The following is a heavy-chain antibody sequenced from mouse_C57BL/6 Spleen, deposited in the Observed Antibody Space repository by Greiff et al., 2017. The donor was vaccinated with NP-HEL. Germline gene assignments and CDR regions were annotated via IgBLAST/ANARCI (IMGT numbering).Heavy chain of an antibody. CDR2: ISNGGGST. J-gene: IGHJ3*01. V-gene: IGHV5-12*01. CDR1: GFTFSDYY. CDR3: ASGHYGSTSFAY. D-gene: IGHD1-1*01. Sequence: EVNVVESGGGLVQPGGSLKLSCAASGFTFSDYYMYWVRQTPEKRLEWVAYISNGGGSTYYPDTVKGRFTISRDNAKNTLYLQMSRLKSEDTAMYYCASGHYGSTSFAYWCQGTLVTVSA.